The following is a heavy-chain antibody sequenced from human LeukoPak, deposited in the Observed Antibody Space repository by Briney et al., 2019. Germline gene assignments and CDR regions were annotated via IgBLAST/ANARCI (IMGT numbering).Heavy chain of an antibody. D-gene: IGHD3-10*01. J-gene: IGHJ4*02. CDR3: ARDGVLLWFGEFFDY. Sequence: GGSLRLSCAASGFTFSSYSMSWVRQAPGKGLEWVSSISSSSSYIYYADSVKGRFTISRDNAKNSLYLQMNSLRAEDTAVYYCARDGVLLWFGEFFDYWGQGTLVTVSS. CDR2: ISSSSSYI. V-gene: IGHV3-21*01. CDR1: GFTFSSYS.